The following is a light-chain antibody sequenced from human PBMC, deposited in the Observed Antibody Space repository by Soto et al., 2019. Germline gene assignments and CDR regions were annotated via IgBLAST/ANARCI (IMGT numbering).Light chain of an antibody. CDR3: QQRYNWPNT. CDR1: QSVGTY. CDR2: DAS. V-gene: IGKV3-11*01. Sequence: EIVLTQSPATLSLSPGERATLSCRASQSVGTYLAWYQHNPGQAPRLLIYDASNTATGIPARFSGSGSGTDFTLTISSPEPEDFAVYYCQQRYNWPNTFGQGTKLENK. J-gene: IGKJ2*01.